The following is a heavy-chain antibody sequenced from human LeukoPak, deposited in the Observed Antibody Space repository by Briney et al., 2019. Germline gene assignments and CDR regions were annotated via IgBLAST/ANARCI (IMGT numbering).Heavy chain of an antibody. CDR3: ARGDYYYYYAMDV. V-gene: IGHV3-33*01. CDR1: GFTFSSYG. CDR2: IWYDGSNK. J-gene: IGHJ6*02. Sequence: QPGRSLSLSCAASGFTFSSYGMHWVRQAPGKGLEWVAVIWYDGSNKYYTDSVKGRFTISRDNSKNTLYLQMNSLRAEDTAVYYCARGDYYYYYAMDVWGQGTTVTVSS.